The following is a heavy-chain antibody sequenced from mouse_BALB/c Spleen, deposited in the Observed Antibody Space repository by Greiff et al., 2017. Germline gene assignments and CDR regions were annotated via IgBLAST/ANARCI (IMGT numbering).Heavy chain of an antibody. CDR2: IRNKANGYTT. V-gene: IGHV7-3*02. CDR1: GFTFTDYY. CDR3: ARDGYSYYFDY. D-gene: IGHD2-3*01. Sequence: EVQVVESGGGLVQPGGSLRLSCATSGFTFTDYYMSWVRQPPGKALEWLGFIRNKANGYTTEYSASVKGWFTISRDNSQSILYLQMNTLRAEDSATYYCARDGYSYYFDYWGQGTTLTVSS. J-gene: IGHJ2*01.